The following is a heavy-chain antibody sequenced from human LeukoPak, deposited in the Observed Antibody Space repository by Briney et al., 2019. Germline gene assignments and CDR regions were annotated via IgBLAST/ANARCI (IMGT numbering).Heavy chain of an antibody. CDR2: ISSSSSYI. CDR1: GFTFSSYS. V-gene: IGHV3-21*01. Sequence: GGSLRLSCAASGFTFSSYSMNWVRQAPGKGLEWAPSISSSSSYIYYADSAKGRFTISRDNARNSLYLQMNSLRAEDTAVYYCARGDLLFDYWGQGTLVTVSS. J-gene: IGHJ4*02. CDR3: ARGDLLFDY. D-gene: IGHD3-16*01.